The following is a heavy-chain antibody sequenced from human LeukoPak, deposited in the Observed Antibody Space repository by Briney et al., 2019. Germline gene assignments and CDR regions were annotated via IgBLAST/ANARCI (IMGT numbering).Heavy chain of an antibody. J-gene: IGHJ4*02. V-gene: IGHV4-39*07. CDR2: IYYSGST. D-gene: IGHD6-19*01. Sequence: SETLSLTCTVSGGSISSSSYYWGWIRQPPGKGLEWIGSIYYSGSTYYNPSLKSRVTISVDTSKNQFSLKLSSVTAADTAVYYCARESVAGSPQYYFDYWGQGTLVTVSS. CDR1: GGSISSSSYY. CDR3: ARESVAGSPQYYFDY.